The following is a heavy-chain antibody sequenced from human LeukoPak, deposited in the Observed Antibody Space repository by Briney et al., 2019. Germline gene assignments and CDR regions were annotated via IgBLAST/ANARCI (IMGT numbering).Heavy chain of an antibody. CDR1: GGSFSGYY. D-gene: IGHD2-15*01. CDR3: ARYCSGGSCRGWYFDL. V-gene: IGHV4-34*01. J-gene: IGHJ2*01. Sequence: PWETLSLTCVVYGGSFSGYYWSWIRQPPGKGLEWIGEINHSGSTNYNPSLKSRVTISVDTSKNQFSLKLSSVTAADTAVYYCARYCSGGSCRGWYFDLWGRGTLVTVSS. CDR2: INHSGST.